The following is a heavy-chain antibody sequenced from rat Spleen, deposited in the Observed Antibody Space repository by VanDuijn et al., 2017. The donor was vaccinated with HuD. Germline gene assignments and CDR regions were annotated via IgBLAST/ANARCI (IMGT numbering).Heavy chain of an antibody. CDR1: GFTFSTAW. D-gene: IGHD1-2*01. J-gene: IGHJ4*01. V-gene: IGHV6-6*01. Sequence: EVQLVESGGGLVQPGRSLKLSCATSGFTFSTAWLYWYRQFPDKRLEWVARIKSKSHNYAADYTESVKGRFTISRDDSKNTFYLQMNNLKEEDTAIYYCAITVAGGGMNAWGQGTSVTVSS. CDR2: IKSKSHNYAA. CDR3: AITVAGGGMNA.